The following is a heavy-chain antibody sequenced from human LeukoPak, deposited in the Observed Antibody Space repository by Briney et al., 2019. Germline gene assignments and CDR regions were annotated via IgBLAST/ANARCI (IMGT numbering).Heavy chain of an antibody. Sequence: GASVKVSCKASGYTFTSYDINWERQATGQGLEWMGWMNPNSGNTGYAQKFQGRVTMTRNTSISTAYMELSSLRSEDTAVYYCARGIAVAAWFDPWGQGTLVTVSS. J-gene: IGHJ5*02. V-gene: IGHV1-8*01. CDR1: GYTFTSYD. CDR3: ARGIAVAAWFDP. D-gene: IGHD6-19*01. CDR2: MNPNSGNT.